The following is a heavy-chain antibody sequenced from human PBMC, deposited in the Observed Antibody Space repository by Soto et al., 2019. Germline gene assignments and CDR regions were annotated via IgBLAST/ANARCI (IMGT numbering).Heavy chain of an antibody. CDR1: GGSITSSSYY. J-gene: IGHJ4*02. CDR2: IYYSGST. Sequence: SVTLSLTCTVSGGSITSSSYYWGWIRQPPGKGLEWIGNIYYSGSTNYNPSLKSRVTISVDTSKNQFSLKLSSVTAADTAVYYCATSRVGGYDYYFDYWGQGTLVTVSS. D-gene: IGHD5-12*01. V-gene: IGHV4-39*07. CDR3: ATSRVGGYDYYFDY.